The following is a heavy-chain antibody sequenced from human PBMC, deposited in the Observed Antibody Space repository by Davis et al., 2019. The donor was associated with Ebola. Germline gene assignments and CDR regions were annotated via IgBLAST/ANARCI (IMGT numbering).Heavy chain of an antibody. CDR1: GGSISSSNW. D-gene: IGHD4-17*01. V-gene: IGHV4-4*02. J-gene: IGHJ2*01. CDR3: ARHVDGDFWYFNL. Sequence: SETLSLTCAVSGGSISSSNWWSWVRQPPGKGLEWIGEIYHSGSTNYNPSLKGRVTISVDKSKSEFSLRLSSVTAADTAVYYCARHVDGDFWYFNLWGRGTRVTVSS. CDR2: IYHSGST.